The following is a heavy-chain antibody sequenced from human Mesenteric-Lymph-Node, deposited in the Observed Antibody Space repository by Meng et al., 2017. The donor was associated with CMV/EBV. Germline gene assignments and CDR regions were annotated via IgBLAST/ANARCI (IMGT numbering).Heavy chain of an antibody. CDR3: ARPLDFWSEWRD. CDR1: GGSISNPKYY. Sequence: GSLRLSCIVSGGSISNPKYYWGWIRQAPGKGLEWIGSIYYSGTTYYNPSLRSRVSMSVDTSRSQFSLRLNSLTAADTAVYYCARPLDFWSEWRDWGQGTLVTVSS. J-gene: IGHJ4*02. CDR2: IYYSGTT. V-gene: IGHV4-39*01. D-gene: IGHD3-3*01.